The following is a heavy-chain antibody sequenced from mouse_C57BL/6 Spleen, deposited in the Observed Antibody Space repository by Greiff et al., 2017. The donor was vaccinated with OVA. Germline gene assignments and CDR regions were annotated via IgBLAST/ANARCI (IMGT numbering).Heavy chain of an antibody. CDR3: ARRDGSSPWFAY. CDR1: GFTFSSYG. J-gene: IGHJ3*01. Sequence: EVKLVESGGDLVKPGGSLTLSCAASGFTFSSYGMSWVRQTPDKRLEWVATISSGGSYTYYPDSVKGRFTISRDTAKNTLYLQMSSLKSEDTAMYYCARRDGSSPWFAYWGQGTLVTVSA. D-gene: IGHD1-1*01. CDR2: ISSGGSYT. V-gene: IGHV5-6*01.